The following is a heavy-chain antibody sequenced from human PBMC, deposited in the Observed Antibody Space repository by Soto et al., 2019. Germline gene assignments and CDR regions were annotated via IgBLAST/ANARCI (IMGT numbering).Heavy chain of an antibody. V-gene: IGHV1-8*01. Sequence: ASVKVSCKASGYTLTSYDINWVRQATGLGLEWMGWMNPNSGNTGYAQKFQGRVTMTRNTSISTAYMELSSLRSEDTAVYYCARVRRPGYCSGGSCYSKFDYWGQGTLVTVSS. CDR2: MNPNSGNT. CDR1: GYTLTSYD. J-gene: IGHJ4*02. D-gene: IGHD2-15*01. CDR3: ARVRRPGYCSGGSCYSKFDY.